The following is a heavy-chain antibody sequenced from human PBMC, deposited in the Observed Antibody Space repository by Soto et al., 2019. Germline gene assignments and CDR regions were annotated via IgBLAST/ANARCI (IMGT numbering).Heavy chain of an antibody. V-gene: IGHV4-31*03. J-gene: IGHJ5*02. CDR2: IYYSGST. Sequence: QVQLQESGPGLVKPSQTLSLTCTVSGGSISSGGYYWSWIRQHPGKGLEWIGYIYYSGSTYYNPCLKIRVTISVATSKNQLSLKLSSVTAADTAVYYCARAVLIERSLDPWGQGTLVIVSS. CDR3: ARAVLIERSLDP. D-gene: IGHD4-17*01. CDR1: GGSISSGGYY.